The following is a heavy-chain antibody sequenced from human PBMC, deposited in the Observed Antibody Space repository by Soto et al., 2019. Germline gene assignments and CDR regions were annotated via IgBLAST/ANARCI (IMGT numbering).Heavy chain of an antibody. J-gene: IGHJ4*02. CDR2: ISGSGGST. CDR3: AKDLKSLTMIVVVITTSPTCLDY. D-gene: IGHD3-22*01. Sequence: GGSLRLSCAASGFTFSSYAMSWVRQAPGKGLEWVSAISGSGGSTYYADSVKGRFTISRDNSKNTLYLQMNSLRAEDTAVYYCAKDLKSLTMIVVVITTSPTCLDYWGQGTLVTVSS. CDR1: GFTFSSYA. V-gene: IGHV3-23*01.